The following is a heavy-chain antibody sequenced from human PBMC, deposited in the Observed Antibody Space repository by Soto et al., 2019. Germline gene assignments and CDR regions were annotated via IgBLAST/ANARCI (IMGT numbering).Heavy chain of an antibody. D-gene: IGHD4-4*01. J-gene: IGHJ6*04. CDR3: ARDRPPRTYSNLLMDV. Sequence: SGGSLRLSCAASGFTFSSYGMHWVRQAPGKGLEWVAVIWYDGSNKYYADSVKGRFTISRDNSKNTLYLQMNSLRAEDTAVYYCARDRPPRTYSNLLMDVWGKGTTVTVSS. CDR1: GFTFSSYG. CDR2: IWYDGSNK. V-gene: IGHV3-33*01.